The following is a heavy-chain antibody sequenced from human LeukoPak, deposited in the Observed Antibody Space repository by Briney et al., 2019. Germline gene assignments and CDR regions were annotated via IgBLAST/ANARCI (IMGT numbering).Heavy chain of an antibody. CDR2: INPNSGGT. J-gene: IGHJ4*02. D-gene: IGHD5-18*01. Sequence: ASEKVSCKASGYTFTGYYMHWVRQAPGQGLEWMGRINPNSGGTSYAQKFQGRVTMTRDTSISTAYMELSRLRSDDTAVYYCARRGYSYGYGMSLWGQGTLVTVSS. CDR1: GYTFTGYY. CDR3: ARRGYSYGYGMSL. V-gene: IGHV1-2*06.